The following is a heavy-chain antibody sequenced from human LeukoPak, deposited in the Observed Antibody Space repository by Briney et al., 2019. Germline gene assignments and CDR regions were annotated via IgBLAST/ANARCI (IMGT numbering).Heavy chain of an antibody. D-gene: IGHD2-21*02. V-gene: IGHV3-48*01. Sequence: QPGGSLRLSCAASGFTFSTYSMNWVRQAPGKGLEWISYISSGSDTIYYADSVKGRFTISRDSAKNSLYLQMNSLRAEDTAVYYCARRLDYWGQGTLVTVSS. CDR1: GFTFSTYS. CDR2: ISSGSDTI. CDR3: ARRLDY. J-gene: IGHJ4*02.